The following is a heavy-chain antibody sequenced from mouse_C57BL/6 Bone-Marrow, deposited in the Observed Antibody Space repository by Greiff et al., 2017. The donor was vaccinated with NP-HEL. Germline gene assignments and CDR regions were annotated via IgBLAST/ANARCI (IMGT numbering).Heavy chain of an antibody. Sequence: EVKLMESGGDLVKPGGSLKLSCAASGFTFSSYGMSWVRQTPDKRLEWVATISSGGSYTYYPDSVKGRFTISRDNAKNTLYLQMSSLKSEDTAMYYCATYSNQYYYAMDYWGQGTSVTVSS. V-gene: IGHV5-6*01. CDR2: ISSGGSYT. D-gene: IGHD2-5*01. CDR3: ATYSNQYYYAMDY. J-gene: IGHJ4*01. CDR1: GFTFSSYG.